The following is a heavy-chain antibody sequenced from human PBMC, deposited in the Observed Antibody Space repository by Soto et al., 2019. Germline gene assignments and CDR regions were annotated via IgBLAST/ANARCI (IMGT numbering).Heavy chain of an antibody. CDR3: ARGGSIQLWGGGGY. Sequence: WASVKVSGKASGYIFSGYYIHWVRQAPGQGLEWMGWVNPNSGATNYAQKFQGRVTMTRDTSINTAYMDLSRLRSDDTAVYYCARGGSIQLWGGGGYWGQGTLVTVSS. V-gene: IGHV1-2*02. CDR1: GYIFSGYY. J-gene: IGHJ4*02. D-gene: IGHD5-18*01. CDR2: VNPNSGAT.